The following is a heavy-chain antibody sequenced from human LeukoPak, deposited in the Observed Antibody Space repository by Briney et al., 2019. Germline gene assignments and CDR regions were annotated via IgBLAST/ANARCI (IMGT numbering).Heavy chain of an antibody. Sequence: GGSLRLSCAASGFTFSSYAMSWVRQAPGKGLEWVSSISGSGDTTYYADSVKGRFTISRDNSKNTLYLQMNSLRAEDTAVYYCAREVYSSEAFDIWGQGTMVTVSS. CDR1: GFTFSSYA. CDR3: AREVYSSEAFDI. D-gene: IGHD1-26*01. CDR2: ISGSGDTT. J-gene: IGHJ3*02. V-gene: IGHV3-23*01.